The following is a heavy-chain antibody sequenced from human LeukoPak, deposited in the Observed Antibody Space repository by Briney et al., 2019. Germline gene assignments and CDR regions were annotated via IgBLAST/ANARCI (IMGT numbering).Heavy chain of an antibody. Sequence: ASVEVSCKAPGYTLTSYAIHWVRQAPGQSLEWMGWIYSDNGNTKYSPKFQGRVTITRDTSASTDYMELSSLRSEDTAVYYCARGAYDDYARYWCQGTLVTVSS. J-gene: IGHJ4*02. CDR1: GYTLTSYA. CDR2: IYSDNGNT. CDR3: ARGAYDDYARY. D-gene: IGHD4-17*01. V-gene: IGHV1-3*01.